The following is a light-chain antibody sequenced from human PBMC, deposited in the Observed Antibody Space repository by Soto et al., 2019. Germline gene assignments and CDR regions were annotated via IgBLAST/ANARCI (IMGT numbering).Light chain of an antibody. V-gene: IGKV1-12*01. Sequence: DIQMTQSPSSVSASAGDRVTITCRASQCISSWLAWYQQKPGKAPKLLIYAASSMPSGVSSRFSGSGSGTDFTLTISSLQPEDFATYYCQQANSFPHTFGQGTRLEIK. CDR2: AAS. CDR3: QQANSFPHT. CDR1: QCISSW. J-gene: IGKJ2*01.